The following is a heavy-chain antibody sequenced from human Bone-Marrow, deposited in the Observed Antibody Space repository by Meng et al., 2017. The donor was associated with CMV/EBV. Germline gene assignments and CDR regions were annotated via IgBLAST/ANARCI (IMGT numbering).Heavy chain of an antibody. V-gene: IGHV5-51*01. CDR3: ARSQGLPAASHYYSYYYGMDV. CDR2: IYPGDSDT. Sequence: GESLKISCKGSGYSFTSYWIGWVRQMPGKGLEWMGIIYPGDSDTRYSPSFQGQVTISADKSISTAYLQWSSLKASDTAMYYCARSQGLPAASHYYSYYYGMDVWGQGTTVTVSS. D-gene: IGHD2-2*01. J-gene: IGHJ6*02. CDR1: GYSFTSYW.